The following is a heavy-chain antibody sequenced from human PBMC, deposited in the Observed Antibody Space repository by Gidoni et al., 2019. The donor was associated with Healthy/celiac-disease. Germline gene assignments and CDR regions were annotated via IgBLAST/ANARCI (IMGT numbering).Heavy chain of an antibody. CDR1: GFTFSSYS. D-gene: IGHD4-17*01. J-gene: IGHJ6*02. V-gene: IGHV3-21*01. CDR2: ISSSSSDI. CDR3: ARDLLLTVTTGGYGMDV. Sequence: EVQLVESGGGLVKPGGSLRLSCAASGFTFSSYSMNWVRQAPGKGLEWVSSISSSSSDIYYADSVKGRFTISRDNAKNSLYLQMNSLRAEDTAVYYCARDLLLTVTTGGYGMDVWGQGTTVTVSS.